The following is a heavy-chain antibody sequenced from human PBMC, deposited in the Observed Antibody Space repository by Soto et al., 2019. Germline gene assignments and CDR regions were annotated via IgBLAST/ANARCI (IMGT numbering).Heavy chain of an antibody. CDR3: AREGGHNYGLVRGHPFDP. V-gene: IGHV1-69*01. CDR1: GGTFKRYA. J-gene: IGHJ5*02. CDR2: IIPMFGSP. D-gene: IGHD3-10*02. Sequence: QVQLVQSGAEVKKSGSSVKISCKTAGGTFKRYAISWVRQAPGRGLEWMGAIIPMFGSPNYAQKFQGRLTITADESTNTVYMEMSSLRFDDTAVYYCAREGGHNYGLVRGHPFDPWGQGTLVTVSS.